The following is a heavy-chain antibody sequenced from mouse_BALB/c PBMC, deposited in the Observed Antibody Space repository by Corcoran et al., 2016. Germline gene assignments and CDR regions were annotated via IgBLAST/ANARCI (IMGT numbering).Heavy chain of an antibody. V-gene: IGHV1-66*01. CDR3: SRFYGSSYFKYFDV. CDR1: GYSFTSYY. J-gene: IGHJ1*01. CDR2: IFPGSDNT. Sequence: QVLLQQSGPELVKPGSSVKISCKASGYSFTSYYIHWVKQRPGQGLEWIGWIFPGSDNTKYNEKFKGKATLTADTSSSTANMQLSSLTSEDSAVYFCSRFYGSSYFKYFDVGGAGTTVTVSS. D-gene: IGHD1-1*01.